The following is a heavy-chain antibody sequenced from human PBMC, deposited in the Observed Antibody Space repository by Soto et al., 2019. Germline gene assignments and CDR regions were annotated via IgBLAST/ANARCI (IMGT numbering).Heavy chain of an antibody. J-gene: IGHJ4*02. CDR3: GRLEGLATISYYFDY. CDR1: GGSVSSSSYY. Sequence: QLQLQESGPGLVKPSETLSLTCTVSGGSVSSSSYYWGWDRQPPGKGLEWIGSVYYSGRTYYNPSLESRVTISVDKSKNQFSLKLMSLSAADTAVYYCGRLEGLATISYYFDYWGQGALVTVSS. V-gene: IGHV4-39*01. CDR2: VYYSGRT. D-gene: IGHD3-9*01.